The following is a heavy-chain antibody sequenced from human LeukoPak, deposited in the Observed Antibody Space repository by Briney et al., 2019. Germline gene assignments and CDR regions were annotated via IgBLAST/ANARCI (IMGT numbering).Heavy chain of an antibody. CDR1: GYTFTGYY. V-gene: IGHV1-2*02. CDR3: ARAATWGSWFDP. J-gene: IGHJ5*02. Sequence: ASVKVSCKASGYTFTGYYMHWVRQAPGQGLEGMGWINPNSGGTNYAQKFQGRVTMTRDTSISTAYMELSRLRSDDTAVYYCARAATWGSWFDPWGQGTLVTVSS. D-gene: IGHD3-16*01. CDR2: INPNSGGT.